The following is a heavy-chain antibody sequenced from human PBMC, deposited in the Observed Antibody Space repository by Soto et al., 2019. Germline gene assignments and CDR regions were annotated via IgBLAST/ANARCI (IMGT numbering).Heavy chain of an antibody. CDR3: ERDFSFSTSCKGAVCYYYYGMDV. V-gene: IGHV3-21*01. Sequence: GGSLRLSCAASGFTFSNYDINWVRQAPGKGLEWVSFISTGSSYIHYADSVKGRFIISRDNAKNSLYLQMNSLRAEDTAVYYGERDFSFSTSCKGAVCYYYYGMDVWGQGPTVPVSS. CDR2: ISTGSSYI. J-gene: IGHJ6*02. CDR1: GFTFSNYD. D-gene: IGHD2-2*01.